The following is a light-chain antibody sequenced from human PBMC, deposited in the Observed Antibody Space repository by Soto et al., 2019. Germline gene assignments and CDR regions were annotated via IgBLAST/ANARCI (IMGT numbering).Light chain of an antibody. CDR1: QSVSSN. J-gene: IGKJ4*01. CDR3: QQYNNWPPLT. CDR2: GAS. Sequence: EIVMTQSPATLSVSPGERATLSCRASQSVSSNLAWYQQKPGQAPRLLIYGASTRATGIPARFSGSGSGTEFTLTISSRQSEDFAVCYCQQYNNWPPLTFGGGTKVEIK. V-gene: IGKV3-15*01.